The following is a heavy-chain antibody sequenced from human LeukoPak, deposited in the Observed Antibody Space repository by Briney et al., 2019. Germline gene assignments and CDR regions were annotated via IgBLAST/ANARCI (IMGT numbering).Heavy chain of an antibody. CDR1: GFSFSNYA. J-gene: IGHJ4*02. Sequence: GGSLRLSCAASGFSFSNYAMSWVRQAPGEGLEWVSVISGSGRSTYYADSVRGRFTISRDNSKDTLYLQVNSLSAEDTAVYYCARDGGGINSWFWAYDYWGQGALVTVSS. CDR2: ISGSGRST. V-gene: IGHV3-23*01. D-gene: IGHD2-21*01. CDR3: ARDGGGINSWFWAYDY.